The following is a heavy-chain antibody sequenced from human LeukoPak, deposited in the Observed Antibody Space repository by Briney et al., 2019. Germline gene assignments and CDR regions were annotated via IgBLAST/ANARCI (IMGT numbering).Heavy chain of an antibody. D-gene: IGHD6-13*01. J-gene: IGHJ4*02. CDR1: GFTFSSYA. V-gene: IGHV3-23*01. CDR2: ISGSGGST. Sequence: PGGALRLSCAASGFTFSSYAMSWIRQAPGKGLEWVSAISGSGGSTYYADSVKGRFTISRDNSKNTLYLQMNSLRAEDTAVYYCAKDRAIAAAGTRWAPSFDCWGQGTLVTASS. CDR3: AKDRAIAAAGTRWAPSFDC.